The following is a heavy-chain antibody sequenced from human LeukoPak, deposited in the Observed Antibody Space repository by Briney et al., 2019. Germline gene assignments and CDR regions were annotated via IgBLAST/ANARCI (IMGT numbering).Heavy chain of an antibody. CDR3: ARLYQQSKWKYYYYYMDV. J-gene: IGHJ6*03. D-gene: IGHD1-1*01. CDR2: VFDSGST. CDR1: GASFSTNY. Sequence: SETLSLTCSVSGASFSTNYWSWIRQPPGRGLEWIGYVFDSGSTNYNPSLKCRVTISVDTSTKQFSLRLSSVTAADTAVYYCARLYQQSKWKYYYYYMDVWGKGTAVTVSS. V-gene: IGHV4-59*01.